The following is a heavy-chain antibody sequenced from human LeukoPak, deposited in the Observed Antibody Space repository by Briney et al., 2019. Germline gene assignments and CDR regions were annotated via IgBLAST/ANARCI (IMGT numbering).Heavy chain of an antibody. Sequence: SVKVSCKASGGTFSSYTISWVRQAPGQGLEWMGRITPILGIANYAQKFQGRVTITADKSTSTAYMELSSLRSEDTAVYYCARVKGVGWYFNYWGQGTLVTVSS. CDR2: ITPILGIA. J-gene: IGHJ4*02. CDR3: ARVKGVGWYFNY. V-gene: IGHV1-69*02. D-gene: IGHD2-8*01. CDR1: GGTFSSYT.